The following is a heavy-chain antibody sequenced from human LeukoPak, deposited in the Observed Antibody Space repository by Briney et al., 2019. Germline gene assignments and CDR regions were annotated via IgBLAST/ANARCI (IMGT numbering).Heavy chain of an antibody. CDR1: RDSISGSTYY. CDR3: ARAVIVVAAATQRNWFDP. V-gene: IGHV4-39*07. Sequence: SETLSLTCSASRDSISGSTYYWGWIRQPPGKGLEWIGEINHSGITDYNPSLRSRVTISVDTSKNQFSLKLSSVTAADTAIYYCARAVIVVAAATQRNWFDPWGQGTLVTVSS. J-gene: IGHJ5*02. D-gene: IGHD2-15*01. CDR2: INHSGIT.